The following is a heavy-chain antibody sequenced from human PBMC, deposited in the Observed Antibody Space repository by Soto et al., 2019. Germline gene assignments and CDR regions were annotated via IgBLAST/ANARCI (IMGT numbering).Heavy chain of an antibody. J-gene: IGHJ5*02. V-gene: IGHV1-69*13. Sequence: SVKVSCKASGGTFSSYAISWVRQAPGQGLEWMGGIIPIFGTANYAQKFQGRVTITADESTSTAYMELSSLRSEDTAVYYCARAVGITMVRGSWSWFDPWGQGTLVTVSS. CDR3: ARAVGITMVRGSWSWFDP. D-gene: IGHD3-10*01. CDR2: IIPIFGTA. CDR1: GGTFSSYA.